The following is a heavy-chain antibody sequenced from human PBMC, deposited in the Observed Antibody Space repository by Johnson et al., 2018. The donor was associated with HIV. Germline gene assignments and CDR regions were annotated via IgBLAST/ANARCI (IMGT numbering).Heavy chain of an antibody. CDR1: GFTFSDYY. V-gene: IGHV3-11*01. J-gene: IGHJ3*02. CDR2: IFSVGSA. D-gene: IGHD3-16*01. CDR3: ARGRLGDPFPGAFDI. Sequence: QVQLVESGGGVVQPARSLRLSCAASGFTFSDYYMSWIRQAPGKGLEWVSVIFSVGSAYYADSVKGRFTISRDNAKNSLYLQMNSLRAEDTALYYCARGRLGDPFPGAFDIWGQGTMVTVSS.